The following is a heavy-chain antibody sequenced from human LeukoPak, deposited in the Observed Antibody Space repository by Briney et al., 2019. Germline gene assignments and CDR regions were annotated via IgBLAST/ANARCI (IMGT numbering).Heavy chain of an antibody. J-gene: IGHJ4*02. D-gene: IGHD3-16*01. CDR1: GFTFSSYE. CDR3: ARVGDYWTPFDY. Sequence: GGSLRLSCAASGFTFSSYEMNWVRQAPGKGLEWVSYISSSGRTMYYVDSVKGRFTMSRDNAKNSLSLQMNSLRAEDTAVYYCARVGDYWTPFDYWGQGTLVTVSS. V-gene: IGHV3-48*03. CDR2: ISSSGRTM.